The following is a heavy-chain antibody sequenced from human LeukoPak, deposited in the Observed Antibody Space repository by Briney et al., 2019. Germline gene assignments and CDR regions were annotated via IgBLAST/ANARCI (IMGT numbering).Heavy chain of an antibody. V-gene: IGHV3-11*01. D-gene: IGHD3-22*01. CDR3: AKDLYYYDSSGPYYFDY. CDR2: ISSRDNTI. CDR1: GFTFSDYY. J-gene: IGHJ4*02. Sequence: GGSLRLSCAASGFTFSDYYMSWIRQAPGKGLEWISDISSRDNTIYYADSVKGRFTISRDNSKNTLYLQMNSLRAEDTAVYYCAKDLYYYDSSGPYYFDYWGQGTLVTVSS.